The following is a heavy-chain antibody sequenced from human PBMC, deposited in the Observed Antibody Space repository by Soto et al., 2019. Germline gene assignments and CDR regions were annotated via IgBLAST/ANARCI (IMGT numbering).Heavy chain of an antibody. V-gene: IGHV3-23*01. CDR2: ITGSGSAT. Sequence: GGSLRLSCAASGFTFTNYAMNWVRQAPGKGLEWVSAITGSGSATYYADSVKGRFTISRDNSKNTLFLQMNSLRAEDTAVYYCAKSLPYFDYVWGTSDFDCWGQGTLLTVSS. CDR3: AKSLPYFDYVWGTSDFDC. CDR1: GFTFTNYA. D-gene: IGHD3-16*01. J-gene: IGHJ4*02.